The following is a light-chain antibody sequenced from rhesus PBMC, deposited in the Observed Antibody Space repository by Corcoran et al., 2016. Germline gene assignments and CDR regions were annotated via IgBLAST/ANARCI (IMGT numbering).Light chain of an antibody. J-gene: IGKJ3*01. CDR2: NAS. Sequence: DVQMTQSPSSLSASVGDRVTITCRASQDISSYLAWYQKKPGKAPEPLIYNASKLETGVPSRFSGSGSGTEFNLTLSSLQAEDFATYYCQQYNSDPLTFGPGTKLDIK. CDR1: QDISSY. CDR3: QQYNSDPLT. V-gene: IGKV1-37*01.